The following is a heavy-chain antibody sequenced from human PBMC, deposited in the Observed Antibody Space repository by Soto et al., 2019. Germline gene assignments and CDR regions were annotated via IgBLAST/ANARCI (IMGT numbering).Heavy chain of an antibody. Sequence: SVKVSCKASGGTFSSYAISWVRQAPGQGLEWMGGIIPIFGTANYAQKFQGRVTITADESTSTAYMELSSLRSEDTAVYYCASRLITIFGVVTRYYYGMDVWGQGTTVTVSS. V-gene: IGHV1-69*13. CDR1: GGTFSSYA. CDR3: ASRLITIFGVVTRYYYGMDV. CDR2: IIPIFGTA. J-gene: IGHJ6*02. D-gene: IGHD3-3*01.